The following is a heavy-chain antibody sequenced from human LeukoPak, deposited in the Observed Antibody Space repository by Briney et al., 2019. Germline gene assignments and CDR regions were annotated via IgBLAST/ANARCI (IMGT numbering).Heavy chain of an antibody. V-gene: IGHV3-23*01. J-gene: IGHJ4*02. CDR2: LSASAITT. D-gene: IGHD6-19*01. Sequence: GGSLRLSCAASGFTFNYYAMSWVRQAPGKGLEWVSSLSASAITTYDAASVKGRFTISRDNSKNTQSLQMNSLRAEDTAVYYCVKVNSAWSGGTYYFDYWGQGTLVTVSS. CDR3: VKVNSAWSGGTYYFDY. CDR1: GFTFNYYA.